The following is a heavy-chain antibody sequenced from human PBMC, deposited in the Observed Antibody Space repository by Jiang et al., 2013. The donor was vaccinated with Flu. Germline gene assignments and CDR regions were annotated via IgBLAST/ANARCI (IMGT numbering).Heavy chain of an antibody. D-gene: IGHD6-19*01. CDR1: GWSISSGAYR. J-gene: IGHJ6*02. CDR2: IYARGGP. CDR3: ARELGSGWVGGMDV. V-gene: IGHV4-61*02. Sequence: QTLSLTCTVSGWSISSGAYRWSWIRQSAERGLEWIGRIYARGGPNYNPSLKSRVTISADTSKNQVSLELTSLTAADTAVYYCARELGSGWVGGMDVWGQGTTVIVAS.